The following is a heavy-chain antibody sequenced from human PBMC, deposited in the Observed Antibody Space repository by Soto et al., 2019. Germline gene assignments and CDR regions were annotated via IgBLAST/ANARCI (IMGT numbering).Heavy chain of an antibody. CDR3: ARITVSDYGDYYYYMDV. Sequence: QVQLVQSGAEVKKPGSSVKVSCKASGGTFSSYTISWVRQAPGQGLEWMGRIIPILGIANYAQKFQGRVTITADKSTSTAYMELSSLRSEYTAVYYCARITVSDYGDYYYYMDVWGKETKDTVSS. CDR1: GGTFSSYT. J-gene: IGHJ6*03. V-gene: IGHV1-69*02. D-gene: IGHD4-17*01. CDR2: IIPILGIA.